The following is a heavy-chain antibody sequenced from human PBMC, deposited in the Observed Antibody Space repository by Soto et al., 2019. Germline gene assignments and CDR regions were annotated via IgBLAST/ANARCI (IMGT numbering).Heavy chain of an antibody. J-gene: IGHJ5*02. Sequence: SETLSLTCTVSGGSISSSSYYWGWIRQPPGKGLEWIGSIYYSGSTYYNTSLKSRVTISVDTSKNQFSLKLSSVTAADTAVYYCARHERITIFGVVSWFDPWGQGTLVTVSS. CDR1: GGSISSSSYY. CDR2: IYYSGST. D-gene: IGHD3-3*01. CDR3: ARHERITIFGVVSWFDP. V-gene: IGHV4-39*01.